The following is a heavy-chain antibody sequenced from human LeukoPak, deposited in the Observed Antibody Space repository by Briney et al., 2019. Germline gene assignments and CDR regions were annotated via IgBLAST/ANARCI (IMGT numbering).Heavy chain of an antibody. D-gene: IGHD7-27*01. CDR2: ISSSGNTI. CDR1: GFTFSSYE. Sequence: PGGSLRLSCAASGFTFSSYEMNWVRQAPGKGLGWVSFISSSGNTIYYADSVKGRFIISRDNAKNSLYLQMNSLRTEDTAVYYCARERPGEDTFVIWGQGTMCTVSS. J-gene: IGHJ3*02. V-gene: IGHV3-48*03. CDR3: ARERPGEDTFVI.